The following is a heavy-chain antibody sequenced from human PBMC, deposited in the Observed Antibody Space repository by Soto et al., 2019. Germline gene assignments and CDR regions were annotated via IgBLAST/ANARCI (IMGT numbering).Heavy chain of an antibody. CDR1: GGSVSRGNYY. Sequence: SETLSLPCTVSGGSVSRGNYYWRWIRQHPGKGLEWIGYIYYSGSTYYNPSLMRRLTISVDTSKNQFSLRLNSVSAAAPAASFCARPIYYYDSSGYQTPRCYIWGQGT. V-gene: IGHV4-31*03. CDR2: IYYSGST. J-gene: IGHJ4*02. CDR3: ARPIYYYDSSGYQTPRCYI. D-gene: IGHD3-22*01.